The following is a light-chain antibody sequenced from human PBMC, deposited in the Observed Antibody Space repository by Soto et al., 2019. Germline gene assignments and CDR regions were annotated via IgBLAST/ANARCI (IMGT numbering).Light chain of an antibody. CDR2: GAS. CDR3: QQSYSTPS. J-gene: IGKJ1*01. Sequence: EIVMTQSPATLSVSPGERATLSCRASQSVSSNLAWYQQKPGQAPRLLIYGASTRATAIPARFSGSGSGTEFTLTISSLQSEDFATYYCQQSYSTPSLGQGTKVDIK. V-gene: IGKV3-15*01. CDR1: QSVSSN.